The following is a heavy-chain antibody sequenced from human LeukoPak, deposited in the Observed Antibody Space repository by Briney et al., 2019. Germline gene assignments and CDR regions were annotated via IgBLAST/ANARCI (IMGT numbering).Heavy chain of an antibody. Sequence: ASVKVSCKASGYTFTTYDINWVRQATGQGLEWMGWMNPNSGNTGYAQRFQGRVTMTRNTSISTAYIELSRLRSDDTAVYYCARDTSGGSGSYYSNWFDPWGQGTLVTVSS. V-gene: IGHV1-8*01. CDR2: MNPNSGNT. CDR3: ARDTSGGSGSYYSNWFDP. J-gene: IGHJ5*02. D-gene: IGHD3-10*01. CDR1: GYTFTTYD.